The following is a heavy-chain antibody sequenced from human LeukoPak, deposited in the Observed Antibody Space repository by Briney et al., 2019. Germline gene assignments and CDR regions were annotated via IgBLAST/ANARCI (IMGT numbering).Heavy chain of an antibody. CDR3: ARVAIAAAGSSWFDP. Sequence: PSETLSLTCTVSGGSISSYYWSWIRQPPGQGLEWIGYIYYSGSTNYNPSLKSRVTISVDTSKNQFSLKLSSVTAADTAVYYCARVAIAAAGSSWFDPWGQGTLVTVSS. V-gene: IGHV4-59*01. CDR1: GGSISSYY. J-gene: IGHJ5*02. D-gene: IGHD6-13*01. CDR2: IYYSGST.